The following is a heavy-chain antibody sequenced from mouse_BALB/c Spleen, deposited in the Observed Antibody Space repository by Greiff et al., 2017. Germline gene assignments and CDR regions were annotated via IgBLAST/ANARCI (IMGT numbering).Heavy chain of an antibody. CDR3: ARYGRGYYAMDY. CDR1: GFTITDSY. CDR2: IDPANGNT. J-gene: IGHJ4*01. Sequence: VQLQQSGPELVKPGASVKLSCTASGFTITDSYMHWVKQRPEQGLEWIGWIDPANGNTKYNPKFQGKATLTADTSSNTAYLQLSSLTSEDTAVYYSARYGRGYYAMDYWGQGTSVTVSA. V-gene: IGHV14-3*02. D-gene: IGHD2-1*01.